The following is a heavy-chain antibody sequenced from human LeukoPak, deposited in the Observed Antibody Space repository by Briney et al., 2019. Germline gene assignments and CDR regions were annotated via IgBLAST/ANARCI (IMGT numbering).Heavy chain of an antibody. J-gene: IGHJ6*03. CDR2: IYYSGST. V-gene: IGHV4-59*01. CDR3: ARASLGEYYYYYMDV. Sequence: SETLSLTCTVPGGSISSYYWSWIRRPPGKGLEWMGYIYYSGSTNYNPSLKSRVTISVDMSKNQFSLKLSSVTAADTAVYYCARASLGEYYYYYMDVWGKGTTVTVSS. CDR1: GGSISSYY. D-gene: IGHD3-10*01.